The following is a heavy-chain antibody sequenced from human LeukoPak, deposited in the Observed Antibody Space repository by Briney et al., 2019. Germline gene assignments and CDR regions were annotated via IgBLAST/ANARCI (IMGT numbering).Heavy chain of an antibody. V-gene: IGHV4-59*01. J-gene: IGHJ5*02. CDR3: ARDLHDYDFWSGYYSNLFDP. D-gene: IGHD3-3*01. CDR1: GGSISSYY. Sequence: PSETLSLTCTVSGGSISSYYWSWIRQPPGKGLEWIGYIYYSGSTNYNPSLKSRVTISVDTSKNQFSLKLSSVTAADTAVYYCARDLHDYDFWSGYYSNLFDPWGQGTLVTVSS. CDR2: IYYSGST.